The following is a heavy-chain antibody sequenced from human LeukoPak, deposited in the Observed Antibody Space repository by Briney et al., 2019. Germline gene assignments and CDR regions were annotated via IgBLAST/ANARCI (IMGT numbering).Heavy chain of an antibody. CDR2: INTDWRST. CDR1: GFTFSSYW. Sequence: GGSLRLSCAASGFTFSSYWMHWVRQAPGKGLVWFSRINTDWRSTSYADSVKGRFTISKDNDKKTLYLQMNSLRAEDTAVYYCARGVDWVDPWGQGTLVTVSS. D-gene: IGHD2-15*01. J-gene: IGHJ5*02. CDR3: ARGVDWVDP. V-gene: IGHV3-74*01.